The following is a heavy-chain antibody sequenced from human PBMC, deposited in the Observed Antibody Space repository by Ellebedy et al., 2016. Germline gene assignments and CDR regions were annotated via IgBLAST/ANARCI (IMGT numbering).Heavy chain of an antibody. V-gene: IGHV3-30*04. Sequence: GESLKISXVVFGFRSTDYAIHWVRQAPGKGLEWVALMSFDGTKKYYADSVKGRFTISRDNSKNALDLQMDSLRDEDTATYRCARQRSTNIRDGLDIWGQGTIVTVSS. CDR3: ARQRSTNIRDGLDI. CDR1: GFRSTDYA. J-gene: IGHJ3*02. CDR2: MSFDGTKK. D-gene: IGHD2-2*01.